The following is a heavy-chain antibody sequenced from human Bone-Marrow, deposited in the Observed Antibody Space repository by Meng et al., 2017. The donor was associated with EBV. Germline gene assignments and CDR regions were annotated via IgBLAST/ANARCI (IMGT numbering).Heavy chain of an antibody. V-gene: IGHV4-39*01. CDR2: VHYTGST. Sequence: LQLRGSGPGQVNPSETLSLTCTVSGDSISSFYYWGWIRQPPGRGLEWIGSVHYTGSTYYSPSLKSRVTVSVDTSKNQFSLRLTSVTAAGTAVYYCARPFPSWQSPRLDPFGAWGQGTLVTVSS. CDR3: ARPFPSWQSPRLDPFGA. D-gene: IGHD6-19*01. CDR1: GDSISSFYY. J-gene: IGHJ5*02.